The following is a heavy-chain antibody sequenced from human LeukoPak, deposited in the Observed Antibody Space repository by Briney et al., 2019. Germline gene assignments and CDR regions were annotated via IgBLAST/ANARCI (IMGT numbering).Heavy chain of an antibody. D-gene: IGHD1-26*01. V-gene: IGHV4-4*02. J-gene: IGHJ4*02. CDR3: ARTSATGATYFDY. Sequence: SETLSLTCAVSGGSISSSNWWSWVRQPPGKGLEWIGEIYHGGSTNYNPSLKSRVTMSVDTSKSQFSLKLNSVTAADTAVYYCARTSATGATYFDYWGQGTLVTVSS. CDR1: GGSISSSNW. CDR2: IYHGGST.